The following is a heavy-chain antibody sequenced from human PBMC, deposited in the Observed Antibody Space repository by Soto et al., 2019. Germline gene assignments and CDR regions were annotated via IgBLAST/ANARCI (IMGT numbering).Heavy chain of an antibody. CDR3: ASGYCGSTNCYTGYYFDY. CDR2: ISYDGSNE. V-gene: IGHV3-30-3*01. D-gene: IGHD2-2*02. Sequence: GGSLRLSCAASGFTFSTYAMHWVRQAPGKGLEWVAVISYDGSNEYYVDSVKGRFTVSRDNSKNTLYLQMNSLRTEDTAVYYCASGYCGSTNCYTGYYFDYWSQGTLVTVSS. J-gene: IGHJ4*02. CDR1: GFTFSTYA.